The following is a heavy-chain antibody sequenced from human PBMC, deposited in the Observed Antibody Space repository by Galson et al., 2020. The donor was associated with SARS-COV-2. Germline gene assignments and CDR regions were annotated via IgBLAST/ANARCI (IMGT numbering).Heavy chain of an antibody. CDR2: IYYSGST. D-gene: IGHD2-15*01. Sequence: SETLSLTCTVSGGSISSYYWSWIRQPPGKGLEWIGYIYYSGSTNYNPSLKSRVPISVDTSKNQFSLKLSSVTTADTAVYYCARDLGSPPYYYYGMDVWGQGTTVTFSS. CDR1: GGSISSYY. V-gene: IGHV4-59*13. J-gene: IGHJ6*02. CDR3: ARDLGSPPYYYYGMDV.